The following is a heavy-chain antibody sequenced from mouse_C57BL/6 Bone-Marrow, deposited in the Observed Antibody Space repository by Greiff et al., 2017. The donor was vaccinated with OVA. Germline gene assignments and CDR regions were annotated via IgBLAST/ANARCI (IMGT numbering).Heavy chain of an antibody. D-gene: IGHD2-5*01. Sequence: QVHVKQSGPELVKPGASVKISCKASGYSLTIYYINWVKQRPGQGLEWIGGIYPGSVNTKYNEKFKGKATLTADTSSSTAYMQLSSLTSEDSAVYYCARSNYGGLAMDSWGQGTSVTVSS. J-gene: IGHJ4*01. V-gene: IGHV1-66*01. CDR2: IYPGSVNT. CDR1: GYSLTIYY. CDR3: ARSNYGGLAMDS.